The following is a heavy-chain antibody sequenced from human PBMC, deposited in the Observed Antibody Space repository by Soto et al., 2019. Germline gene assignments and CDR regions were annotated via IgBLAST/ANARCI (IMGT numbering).Heavy chain of an antibody. J-gene: IGHJ4*02. CDR3: ARARIVLSGTIGDF. CDR2: VYLSGHT. CDR1: GYSVTSGSY. V-gene: IGHV4-38-2*02. Sequence: PSETLSLTCTVSGYSVTSGSYWGWFRQPPEKGLEWIGSVYLSGHTYHNPSLMSRVTISIDTSKNQFSLKLTSVTAADTAVYYWARARIVLSGTIGDFWGLGTLGTVAS. D-gene: IGHD1-7*01.